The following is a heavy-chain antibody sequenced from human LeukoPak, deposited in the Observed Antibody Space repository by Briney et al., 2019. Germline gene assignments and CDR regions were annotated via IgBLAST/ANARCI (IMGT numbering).Heavy chain of an antibody. CDR3: TTDYRYLYWHSSFDY. J-gene: IGHJ4*02. Sequence: GGSLRLSCAASGFTFSSYWMHWVRHAPGKGLVWVSRINSDGSSTNYADSVKGRFTISRDNAKNTLYLQMNSLRAEDTAVYYCTTDYRYLYWHSSFDYWGQGTLVTVSS. D-gene: IGHD3-9*01. V-gene: IGHV3-74*01. CDR1: GFTFSSYW. CDR2: INSDGSST.